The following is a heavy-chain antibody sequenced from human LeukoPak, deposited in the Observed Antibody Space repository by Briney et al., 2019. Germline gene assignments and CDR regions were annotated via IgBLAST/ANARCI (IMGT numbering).Heavy chain of an antibody. V-gene: IGHV3-48*01. CDR2: NSNSRSTK. CDR1: GFTFNNYA. J-gene: IGHJ4*02. Sequence: GGSLRLSCVASGFTFNNYAMNWVRQAPGKGLEWVSFNSNSRSTKYYADSVKGRFTISSDNAKNSLYLQMYSLRAEDTAVYYCAKGHRRIQLWQNFDYWGQGTLVTVSS. CDR3: AKGHRRIQLWQNFDY. D-gene: IGHD5-18*01.